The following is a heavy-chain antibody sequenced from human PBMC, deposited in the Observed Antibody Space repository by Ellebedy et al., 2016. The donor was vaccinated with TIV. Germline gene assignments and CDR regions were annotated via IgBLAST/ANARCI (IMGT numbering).Heavy chain of an antibody. CDR1: GGSISSYY. J-gene: IGHJ4*02. D-gene: IGHD4-17*01. V-gene: IGHV4-59*08. CDR3: ARLNAIEYGDPHLDY. Sequence: MPSETLTLTCTVSGGSISSYYWSWIRQPPGKGLEWIVYIYYSGSTNYNPSLKSRVTISVDTSNNQFSMQLSSVTAADTAVYYCARLNAIEYGDPHLDYWGQGTLVIVSS. CDR2: IYYSGST.